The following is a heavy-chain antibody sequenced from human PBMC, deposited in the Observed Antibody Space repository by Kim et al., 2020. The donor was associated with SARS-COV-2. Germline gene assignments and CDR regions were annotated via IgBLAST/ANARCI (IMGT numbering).Heavy chain of an antibody. CDR1: GFSFSTYN. V-gene: IGHV3-64D*08. Sequence: GGSLRLSCSASGFSFSTYNMHWVRQAPGRGLESIAEITLSGGNTYYVDSVKGRFTITRDNSKDILYLQMHSLRSEDTAVYYCVNGLSVPAFHPRFDHWGQGILVTVSS. J-gene: IGHJ4*02. D-gene: IGHD2-21*02. CDR3: VNGLSVPAFHPRFDH. CDR2: ITLSGGNT.